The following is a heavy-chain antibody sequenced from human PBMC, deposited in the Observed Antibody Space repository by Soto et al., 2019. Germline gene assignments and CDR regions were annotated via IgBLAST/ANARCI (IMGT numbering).Heavy chain of an antibody. CDR3: AKYRRTDAEGYTFDY. V-gene: IGHV4-59*01. CDR2: IYYTGNI. Sequence: SETLSLTCTVSGDSISGYYWSWIRQPPGKGLQWIGYIYYTGNINYNPSLKGRVTMSVDTSKNQFSLQVSSVTAADTAVYFCAKYRRTDAEGYTFDYWGQGALVTVSS. CDR1: GDSISGYY. D-gene: IGHD2-15*01. J-gene: IGHJ4*02.